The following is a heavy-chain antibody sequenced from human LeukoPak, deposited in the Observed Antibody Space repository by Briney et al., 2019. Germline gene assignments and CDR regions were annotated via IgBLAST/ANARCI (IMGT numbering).Heavy chain of an antibody. D-gene: IGHD3-16*01. V-gene: IGHV4-59*01. CDR1: GGSISSYY. Sequence: SSETLSLTCTVSGGSISSYYWSWIRQPPGKGLEWIGYIYYSGSTNYNPSLKSRVTISVDTSKNQFSLKLSSVTAADTAVYYCARANKSGGWFNPWGRGTLVTVSS. J-gene: IGHJ5*02. CDR2: IYYSGST. CDR3: ARANKSGGWFNP.